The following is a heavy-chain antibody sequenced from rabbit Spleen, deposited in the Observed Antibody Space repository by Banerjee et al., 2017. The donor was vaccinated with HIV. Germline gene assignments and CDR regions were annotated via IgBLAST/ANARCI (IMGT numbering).Heavy chain of an antibody. CDR3: ARDTGSSFSSYGMDL. D-gene: IGHD8-1*01. CDR1: GFSFSNKAV. Sequence: QEQLEESGGGLVQPGGSLKLSCTASGFSFSNKAVMCWVRQAPGKGLEWIACINAITGKALYASWAKGRFSFSKTSSTTVTLQMTSLTAADTATYFCARDTGSSFSSYGMDLWGQGTLVTVS. J-gene: IGHJ6*01. CDR2: INAITGKA. V-gene: IGHV1S45*01.